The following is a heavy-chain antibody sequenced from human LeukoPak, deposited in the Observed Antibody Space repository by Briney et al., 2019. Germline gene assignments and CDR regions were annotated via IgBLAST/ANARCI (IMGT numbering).Heavy chain of an antibody. CDR2: IKQDGSEK. D-gene: IGHD3-10*01. V-gene: IGHV3-7*05. Sequence: GGSLRLSCAASGFTFSSYWMSWVRQAPGKGLEWVANIKQDGSEKYYVDSVKGRFTISRDNAENSLYLQMHGLRADDTAVYYCVVGGSWFAYWGQGTLVTVSS. CDR1: GFTFSSYW. J-gene: IGHJ4*02. CDR3: VVGGSWFAY.